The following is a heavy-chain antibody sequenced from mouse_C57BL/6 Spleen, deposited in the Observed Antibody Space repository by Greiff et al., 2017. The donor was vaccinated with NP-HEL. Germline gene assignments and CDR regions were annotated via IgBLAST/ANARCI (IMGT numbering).Heavy chain of an antibody. Sequence: EVQLQQSGPELVKPGASVKISCKASGYSFTGYYMNWVKQSPEKSLEWIGEINPSTGGTTYNQKFKAKATLTVDKSSSTAYMQLTSLTSEDSAVYYCARWLERGYAMDYWGQGTSVTVSS. CDR1: GYSFTGYY. CDR2: INPSTGGT. D-gene: IGHD2-2*01. J-gene: IGHJ4*01. CDR3: ARWLERGYAMDY. V-gene: IGHV1-42*01.